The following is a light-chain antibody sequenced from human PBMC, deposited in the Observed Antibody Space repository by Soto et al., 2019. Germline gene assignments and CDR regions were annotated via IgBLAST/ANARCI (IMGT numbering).Light chain of an antibody. Sequence: QSALTQPPSASGSPGQSVTISCTGTSSDVGGYDYVSWYLQHPGKAPKLMIYEVTIRPSGVSDRFSGSKSGNTASLTVSGLQAEDEADYYCSSYTGGNPSYVFGTGTKVTVL. V-gene: IGLV2-8*01. CDR2: EVT. CDR3: SSYTGGNPSYV. J-gene: IGLJ1*01. CDR1: SSDVGGYDY.